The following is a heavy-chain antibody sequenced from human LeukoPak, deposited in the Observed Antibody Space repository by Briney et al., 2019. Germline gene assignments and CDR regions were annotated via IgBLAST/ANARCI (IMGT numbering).Heavy chain of an antibody. CDR2: ISFDGSNK. D-gene: IGHD6-19*01. Sequence: GTSLRLSCAVSGFTFSGYTMHWVRQAPGKGLEWVAVISFDGSNKYYGDSVKGRFTISRDNSKNTLYLQMNSLRAEDTAVYYCAKGWQWLSSFWGQGTLVTVSS. J-gene: IGHJ4*02. CDR1: GFTFSGYT. CDR3: AKGWQWLSSF. V-gene: IGHV3-30-3*01.